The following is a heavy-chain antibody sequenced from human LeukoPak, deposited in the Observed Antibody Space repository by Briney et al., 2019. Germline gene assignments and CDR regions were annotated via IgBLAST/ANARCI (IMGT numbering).Heavy chain of an antibody. D-gene: IGHD6-19*01. CDR1: GVSISSSNW. CDR2: SYRSGST. J-gene: IGHJ4*02. V-gene: IGHV4-4*02. CDR3: ARGESIAVAGPLDF. Sequence: PSGTLSLTCAVSGVSISSSNWWSWVRQPPGEGLGWIGESYRSGSTNYNPYLKSRVTISVDKSKNQFSLKLSSVTAADEAVDYCARGESIAVAGPLDFWGQGTLVTVSS.